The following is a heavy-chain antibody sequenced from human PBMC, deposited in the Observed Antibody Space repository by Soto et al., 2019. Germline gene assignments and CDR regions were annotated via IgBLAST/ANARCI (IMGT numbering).Heavy chain of an antibody. Sequence: GGSLRLSCAASGFTFSSYGMHWVRQAPGKGLEWVAVISYDGSNKYYADYVKGRFTISRDNSKNTLYLQMNSLRAEDTAVYYCAKEYTTYYYDSSGYYPLDYWGQGTLVTVSS. CDR1: GFTFSSYG. CDR2: ISYDGSNK. J-gene: IGHJ4*02. D-gene: IGHD3-22*01. V-gene: IGHV3-30*18. CDR3: AKEYTTYYYDSSGYYPLDY.